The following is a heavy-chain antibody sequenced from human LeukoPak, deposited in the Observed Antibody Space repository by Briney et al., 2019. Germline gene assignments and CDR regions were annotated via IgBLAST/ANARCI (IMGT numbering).Heavy chain of an antibody. D-gene: IGHD3-16*01. J-gene: IGHJ4*02. CDR3: ARLDAYNWDFDY. CDR2: ISSSSSYT. CDR1: GFTFSDYY. Sequence: GGSLRLSCAASGFTFSDYYMSWIRHAPGKGLEWVSYISSSSSYTNSADSVKGRFTISRDNAKNSLYLQMNSLRAEDTAVYFCARLDAYNWDFDYWGQGTLVIVSS. V-gene: IGHV3-11*03.